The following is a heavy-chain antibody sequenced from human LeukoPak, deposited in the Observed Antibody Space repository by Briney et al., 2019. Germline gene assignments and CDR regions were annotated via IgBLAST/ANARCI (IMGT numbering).Heavy chain of an antibody. CDR1: GFTFSDYY. D-gene: IGHD6-13*01. V-gene: IGHV3-11*01. Sequence: PGGSLRLSCAASGFTFSDYYMSWIRQAPGKGLEWVSYISSSGSTIYYADSVKGRFTISRDNAKNSLYLQMNSLRAEDMALYYCAKGGEKYSSSWYDYWGQGTLVTVSS. CDR3: AKGGEKYSSSWYDY. CDR2: ISSSGSTI. J-gene: IGHJ4*02.